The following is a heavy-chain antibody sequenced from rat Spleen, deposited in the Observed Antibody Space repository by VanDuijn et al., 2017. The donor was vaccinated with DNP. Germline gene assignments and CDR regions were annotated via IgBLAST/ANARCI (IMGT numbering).Heavy chain of an antibody. J-gene: IGHJ1*01. Sequence: QVQLKESGPGLVQPSQTLSLTCTVSGFSLTSYHVHWVRQPPGKGLEWMGRIQNGGSTDYNSVLKSRLSISRDTSKNQVFLKMNSLQPEDTGTYYCARHRGGSFPGYFDFWGPGTMVTVSS. CDR3: ARHRGGSFPGYFDF. CDR1: GFSLTSYH. CDR2: IQNGGST. D-gene: IGHD1-11*01. V-gene: IGHV2-27*01.